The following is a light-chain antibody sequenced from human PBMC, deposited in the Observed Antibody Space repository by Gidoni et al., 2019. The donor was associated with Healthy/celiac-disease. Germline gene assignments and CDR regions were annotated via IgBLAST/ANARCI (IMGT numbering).Light chain of an antibody. J-gene: IGLJ2*01. Sequence: QSVLTQPPSVSVAPGQRVTIPCTGSSSNIGAGYDVHWYQQLPGTAPKLLIYGNSNRPSGVPDRFSGSKSGTSASLAITGLQAEDEADYYCQSYDSSLSGSVFGGGTKLTVL. CDR2: GNS. V-gene: IGLV1-40*01. CDR1: SSNIGAGYD. CDR3: QSYDSSLSGSV.